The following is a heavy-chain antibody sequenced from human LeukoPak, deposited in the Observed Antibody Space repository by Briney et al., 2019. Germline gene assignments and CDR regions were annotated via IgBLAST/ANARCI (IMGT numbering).Heavy chain of an antibody. CDR3: AKTGRAYSSGCLDY. J-gene: IGHJ4*02. CDR1: GFTFSSYG. Sequence: GGSLRLSCAASGFTFSSYGMHWVRQAPGKGLEWVAVISYDGSNKYYADSVKGRFTISRDNSKNTLYLQMNSLRAEDTAVYYCAKTGRAYSSGCLDYWGQGTLVTVSS. D-gene: IGHD6-19*01. V-gene: IGHV3-30*18. CDR2: ISYDGSNK.